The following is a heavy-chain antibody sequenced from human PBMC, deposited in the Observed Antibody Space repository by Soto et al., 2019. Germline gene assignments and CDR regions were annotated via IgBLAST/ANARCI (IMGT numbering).Heavy chain of an antibody. CDR1: GFTFSNYW. V-gene: IGHV3-74*01. Sequence: VQLVESGGGLVQPGGSLRLSCAASGFTFSNYWMHWVRQAPGKGLVWLSRINTDGSDTFYADSVRGRFTTSRHNPKKTLYLQMSGPRANDTAVYYCATGRAVGTDWGQGTLVTVSS. CDR2: INTDGSDT. J-gene: IGHJ4*02. D-gene: IGHD2-21*02. CDR3: ATGRAVGTD.